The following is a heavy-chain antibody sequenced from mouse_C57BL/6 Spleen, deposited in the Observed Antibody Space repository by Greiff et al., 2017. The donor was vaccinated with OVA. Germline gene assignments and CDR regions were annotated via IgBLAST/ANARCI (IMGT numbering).Heavy chain of an antibody. CDR1: GYTFTSYW. J-gene: IGHJ2*01. V-gene: IGHV1-59*01. CDR3: ARWNYGSSYDY. D-gene: IGHD1-1*01. Sequence: QVQLQQPGAELVRPGTSVKLSCKASGYTFTSYWMHWVKQRPGQGLEWIGVIDPSDSYTNYNQKFKGKATLTVDTSSSTAYMQLSSLTSEDSAVYYCARWNYGSSYDYWGQGATLTVSS. CDR2: IDPSDSYT.